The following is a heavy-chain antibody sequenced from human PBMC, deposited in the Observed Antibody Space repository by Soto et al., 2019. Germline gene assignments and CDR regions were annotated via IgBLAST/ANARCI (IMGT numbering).Heavy chain of an antibody. CDR1: GFTFSSYG. Sequence: QVQLVESGGGMVQPGRSLRLSCAASGFTFSSYGMHWVRQAPGKGLEWVAVIWYDGSNKYYADSVKGRFTISRDNSKNTLYLQMNSLRAEDTAVYYCARDIVATIHYYGMDVWGQGTTVTVSS. D-gene: IGHD5-12*01. CDR3: ARDIVATIHYYGMDV. J-gene: IGHJ6*02. CDR2: IWYDGSNK. V-gene: IGHV3-33*01.